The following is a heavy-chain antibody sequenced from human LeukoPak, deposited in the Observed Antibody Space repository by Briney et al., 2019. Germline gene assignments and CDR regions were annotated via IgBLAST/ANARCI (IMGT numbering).Heavy chain of an antibody. Sequence: ASVKVSCKASGGTFSSYTISWVRQAPGQGLGWMGRIIPILGIANYAQKFQGRVTITADKSTSTAYMELSSLRSEDTAVYYCARVHSSGWYGYYFDYWGQGTLVTVSS. D-gene: IGHD6-19*01. CDR1: GGTFSSYT. V-gene: IGHV1-69*02. J-gene: IGHJ4*02. CDR3: ARVHSSGWYGYYFDY. CDR2: IIPILGIA.